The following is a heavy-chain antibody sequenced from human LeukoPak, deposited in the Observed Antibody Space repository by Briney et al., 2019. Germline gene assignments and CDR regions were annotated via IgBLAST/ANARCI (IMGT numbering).Heavy chain of an antibody. CDR3: ARHSYGSNTIDY. V-gene: IGHV4-61*01. Sequence: KSSETLSLTCTVSGGSVSSGSYYWSWIRQPPGKGLEWIGYIYYSGSTNCNPSLKSRVTISVDTSKNQFSLRLSSVTAADTAVYYCARHSYGSNTIDYWGQGTLVTVSS. CDR1: GGSVSSGSYY. CDR2: IYYSGST. D-gene: IGHD5-18*01. J-gene: IGHJ4*02.